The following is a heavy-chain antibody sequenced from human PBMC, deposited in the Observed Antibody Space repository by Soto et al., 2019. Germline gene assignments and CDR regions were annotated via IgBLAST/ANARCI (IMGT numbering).Heavy chain of an antibody. CDR2: ISWNSGSI. CDR1: GFTFDDYA. CDR3: AKEGAAGRTYYYYYYMDV. Sequence: PGGSLRLSCAASGFTFDDYAMHWVRQAPGKGLEWVSGISWNSGSIGYADSVKGRFTISRDNAKNSLYLQMNSLRAEDTALYYCAKEGAAGRTYYYYYYMDVWGKGTTVTVSS. V-gene: IGHV3-9*01. J-gene: IGHJ6*03. D-gene: IGHD6-13*01.